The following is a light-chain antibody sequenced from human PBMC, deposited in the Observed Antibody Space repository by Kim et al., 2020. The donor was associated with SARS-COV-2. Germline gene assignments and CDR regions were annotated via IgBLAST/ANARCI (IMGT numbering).Light chain of an antibody. CDR2: RAS. V-gene: IGKV1-5*03. CDR1: QNIGSR. J-gene: IGKJ5*01. Sequence: ASIGERVNITCRASQNIGSRLAWYQQKPGKAPKFLIYRASSLESGVPSRFSGRGFGTEFTLTISSLQPDDFATYYCQHYYSYPFTFGHGTRLEIK. CDR3: QHYYSYPFT.